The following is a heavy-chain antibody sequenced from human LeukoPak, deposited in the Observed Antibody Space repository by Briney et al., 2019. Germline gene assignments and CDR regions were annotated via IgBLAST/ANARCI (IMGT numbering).Heavy chain of an antibody. D-gene: IGHD1-14*01. CDR1: GFTFSSSA. V-gene: IGHV3-64*02. J-gene: IGHJ4*02. Sequence: GGSLRPSCAASGFTFSSSATHWVRQAPGKRLETVSAISSDGGRVYYGDSVKGRFTISRDNSKNTLYLQMGSLRAEDMAVYYCARWVGTQLDFWGQGTLVTVSS. CDR2: ISSDGGRV. CDR3: ARWVGTQLDF.